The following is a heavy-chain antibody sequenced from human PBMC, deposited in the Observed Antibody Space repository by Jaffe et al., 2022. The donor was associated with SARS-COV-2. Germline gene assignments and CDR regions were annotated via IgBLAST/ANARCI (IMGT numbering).Heavy chain of an antibody. CDR3: AKAHDYGDYTLANWFDP. D-gene: IGHD4-17*01. J-gene: IGHJ5*02. Sequence: EVQLVESGGGLVQPGRSLRLSCAASGFTFDDYAMHWVRQAPGKGLEWVSGISWNSGSIGYADSVKGRFTISRDNAKNSLYLQMNSLRAEDTALYYCAKAHDYGDYTLANWFDPWGQGTLVTVSS. CDR1: GFTFDDYA. V-gene: IGHV3-9*01. CDR2: ISWNSGSI.